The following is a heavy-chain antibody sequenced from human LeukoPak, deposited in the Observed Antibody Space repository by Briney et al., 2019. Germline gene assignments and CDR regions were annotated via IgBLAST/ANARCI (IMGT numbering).Heavy chain of an antibody. CDR1: GFSFSSSA. J-gene: IGHJ6*01. V-gene: IGHV3-23*01. CDR2: MSGSGGNT. CDR3: ASQKANFYDSSGDV. Sequence: GGSLRLSCAASGFSFSSSAMSWVRQAPGKGLEWVSAMSGSGGNTYYAGSVKGRFTIFRDNSKNMLYLQMNSLRAEDTALYYCASQKANFYDSSGDVWGQGTTVTVSS. D-gene: IGHD3-22*01.